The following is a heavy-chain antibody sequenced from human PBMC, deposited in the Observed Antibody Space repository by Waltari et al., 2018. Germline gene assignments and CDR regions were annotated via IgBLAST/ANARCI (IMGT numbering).Heavy chain of an antibody. CDR2: IGNDGSST. Sequence: RRARGGGLGWVLRIGNDGSSTSYADSVKGRFTIFRNNDKNRLHLQMNSRRAEDTSVYYYATAGALTGIVLNLIDYWGRGTLVTVSS. D-gene: IGHD1-1*01. CDR3: ATAGALTGIVLNLIDY. J-gene: IGHJ4*02. V-gene: IGHV3-74*01.